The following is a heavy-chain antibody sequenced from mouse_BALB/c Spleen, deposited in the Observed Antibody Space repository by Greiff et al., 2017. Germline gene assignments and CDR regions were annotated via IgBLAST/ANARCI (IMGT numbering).Heavy chain of an antibody. V-gene: IGHV1-9*01. CDR3: ARRGLGLAWFAY. D-gene: IGHD4-1*01. J-gene: IGHJ3*01. CDR2: ILPGSGST. Sequence: VQLQQSGAELMKPGASVKISCKATGYTFSSYWIEWVKQRPGHGLEWIGEILPGSGSTNYNEKFKGKATFTADTSSNTAYMQLSSLTSEDSAVYYCARRGLGLAWFAYWGQGTLVTVSA. CDR1: GYTFSSYW.